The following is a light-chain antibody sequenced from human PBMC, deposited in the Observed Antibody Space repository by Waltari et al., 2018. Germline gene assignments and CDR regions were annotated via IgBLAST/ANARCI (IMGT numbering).Light chain of an antibody. CDR1: SSDVGGYNY. J-gene: IGLJ3*02. CDR2: EVS. V-gene: IGLV2-8*01. CDR3: SSYAGSNNFGV. Sequence: QSALTQPPSASGSPGQSVTISCTGTSSDVGGYNYVSWDQQHPGKTPQLMIYEVSKRPSGVPDRLSGSKSGNTASLTVSGLQAEDEADYYCSSYAGSNNFGVFGGGTKLTVL.